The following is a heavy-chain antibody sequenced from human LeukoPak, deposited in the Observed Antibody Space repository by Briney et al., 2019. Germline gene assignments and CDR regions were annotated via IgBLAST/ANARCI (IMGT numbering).Heavy chain of an antibody. Sequence: KPSETLSLTCAVYGGSFSGYYWSWIRQPPGKGLEWIGEINHSGSTNYNPSLKSRVTISVDTSKNQFPLKLSSVTAADTAVYYCARTHPPIRYFSLRNWFDPWGQGTLVTVSS. CDR3: ARTHPPIRYFSLRNWFDP. J-gene: IGHJ5*02. D-gene: IGHD3-9*01. CDR1: GGSFSGYY. CDR2: INHSGST. V-gene: IGHV4-34*01.